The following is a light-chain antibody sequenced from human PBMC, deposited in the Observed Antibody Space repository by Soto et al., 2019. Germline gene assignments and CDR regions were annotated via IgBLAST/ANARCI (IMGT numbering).Light chain of an antibody. J-gene: IGKJ2*01. V-gene: IGKV3-11*01. CDR1: KNVTSY. Sequence: SGLTQSPATLCLSPGDIATLSCRASKNVTSYLAGYQQKSGKVQRLLVYDASNRATGIPARFSGSGSGTDITLTISSLEPEEFAFYYCQQRRNWPTTFGQGTKVDI. CDR3: QQRRNWPTT. CDR2: DAS.